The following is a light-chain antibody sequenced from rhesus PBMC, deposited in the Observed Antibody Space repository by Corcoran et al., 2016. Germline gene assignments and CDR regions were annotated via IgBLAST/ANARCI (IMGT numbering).Light chain of an antibody. Sequence: DIQMTQSPSSLSASVGDRVTITCRASENVNNYLHWYQQKTGKAPKLLIYKASTLQRGVPSRFSGSGSGTDFTLTISSLQPEDFATYYCQHSYGTPLTFGGGTKVELK. V-gene: IGKV1-74*01. CDR2: KAS. CDR1: ENVNNY. CDR3: QHSYGTPLT. J-gene: IGKJ4*01.